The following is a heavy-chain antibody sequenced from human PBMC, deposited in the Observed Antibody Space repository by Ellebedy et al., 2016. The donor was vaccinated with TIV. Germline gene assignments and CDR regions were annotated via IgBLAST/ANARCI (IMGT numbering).Heavy chain of an antibody. Sequence: PGGSLRLSCVVSGFTFSSHAMTWVRQAPGQGLEWVSSTTISGDATYYADTVKGRFTISRDNSKNTLYLQMASLRAEDTAVYYCATEVRPNDYWGRGTLVTVSS. CDR3: ATEVRPNDY. V-gene: IGHV3-23*01. J-gene: IGHJ4*01. CDR1: GFTFSSHA. CDR2: TTISGDAT.